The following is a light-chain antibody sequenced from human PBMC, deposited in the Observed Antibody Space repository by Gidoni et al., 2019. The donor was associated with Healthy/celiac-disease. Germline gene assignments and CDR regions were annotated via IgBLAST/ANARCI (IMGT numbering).Light chain of an antibody. CDR3: QQRSNWPRWT. J-gene: IGKJ1*01. Sequence: EIVLTQSPATLSLSPGERATLPCMASQSVSSYLAWSQQKPGQAPRLLIYDASNRATGIPARSSGSGSGTDFTLTISSLGPEDFAVYYCQQRSNWPRWTFGRGTKVESK. CDR2: DAS. V-gene: IGKV3-11*01. CDR1: QSVSSY.